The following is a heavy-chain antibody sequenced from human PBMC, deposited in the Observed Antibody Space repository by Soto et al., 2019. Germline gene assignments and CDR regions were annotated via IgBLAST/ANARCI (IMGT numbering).Heavy chain of an antibody. CDR3: AKCPTVVTFIFDY. CDR1: GFTFSSYA. CDR2: ISGSGGST. Sequence: PGGSLRLSWAASGFTFSSYAMSWVRQAPRKGLELVSAISGSGGSTYYPDSVKGRFTISRDNSKNTLYLQMNSLRAEDTAVDYCAKCPTVVTFIFDYWGPGTLVTVSS. V-gene: IGHV3-23*01. D-gene: IGHD2-15*01. J-gene: IGHJ4*02.